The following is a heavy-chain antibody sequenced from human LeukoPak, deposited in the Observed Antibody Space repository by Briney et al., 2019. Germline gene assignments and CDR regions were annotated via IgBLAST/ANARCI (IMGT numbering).Heavy chain of an antibody. CDR3: ASYYYDSSAYYGPFDY. D-gene: IGHD3-22*01. CDR1: GGSISSSSYY. V-gene: IGHV4-39*01. J-gene: IGHJ4*02. Sequence: SETLSLTCTVSGGSISSSSYYWGWIRQPPGKGLEWIGSIYYSGSTYYDPSLKSRVTISVDTSKNQFSLKLSSVTAADTAVYYCASYYYDSSAYYGPFDYWGQGTLVTVSS. CDR2: IYYSGST.